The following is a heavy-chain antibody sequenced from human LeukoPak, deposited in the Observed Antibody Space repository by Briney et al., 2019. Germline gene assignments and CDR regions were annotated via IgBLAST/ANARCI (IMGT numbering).Heavy chain of an antibody. D-gene: IGHD6-19*01. CDR2: IYHSGST. V-gene: IGHV4-4*02. CDR1: GGSISSSNW. CDR3: AREASSGWNDAFDI. Sequence: PSGTLSLTCAVSGGSISSSNWWSWVRQPPGKGLEWIGEIYHSGSTNYNPSLKSRVTISVGKSKNRFSLKLSSVTAADTAVYYCAREASSGWNDAFDIWGQGTMVTVSS. J-gene: IGHJ3*02.